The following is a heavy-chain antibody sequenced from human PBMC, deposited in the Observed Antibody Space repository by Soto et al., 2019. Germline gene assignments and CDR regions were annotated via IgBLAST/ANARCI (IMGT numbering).Heavy chain of an antibody. CDR1: GGSISSGGYY. CDR3: ARVLWSTVSPTRDSWFAP. J-gene: IGHJ5*02. D-gene: IGHD4-17*01. CDR2: IYSSGST. V-gene: IGHV4-31*03. Sequence: SETLSLTCTVSGGSISSGGYYWSWIRQHPGKGLEWIGYIYSSGSTFYNPSLKSRVTISVDTSKNHFSLNLNSVTAADTAVYYCARVLWSTVSPTRDSWFAPWGQGALVTVSS.